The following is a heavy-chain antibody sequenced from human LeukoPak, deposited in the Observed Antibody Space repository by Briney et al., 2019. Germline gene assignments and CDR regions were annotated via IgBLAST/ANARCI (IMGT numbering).Heavy chain of an antibody. J-gene: IGHJ1*01. CDR2: MNPNSGNT. CDR1: GYTFTSYD. CDR3: ARGIYARGYFQH. Sequence: ASVKVSCKASGYTFTSYDINWVRQATGQGLEWMGWMNPNSGNTGYAQKFQGRVTMTRNTSISTAYMELSSLRSEDTAVYYCARGIYARGYFQHWGQGTLVTVSS. D-gene: IGHD3-16*01. V-gene: IGHV1-8*01.